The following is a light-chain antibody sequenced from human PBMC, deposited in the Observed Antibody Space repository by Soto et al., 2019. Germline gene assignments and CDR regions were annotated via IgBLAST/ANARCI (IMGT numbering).Light chain of an antibody. CDR1: QHISTW. J-gene: IGKJ2*01. CDR2: AAS. V-gene: IGKV1-12*01. Sequence: DIQMTKSPSSVSASIGDRVTITCRASQHISTWLVWYQQKAGKAPQLLIYAASSLQSGVPSRFSGGESGTDFTLNISSLQHDDSETYYSQQANTFPFTFCQATRLEI. CDR3: QQANTFPFT.